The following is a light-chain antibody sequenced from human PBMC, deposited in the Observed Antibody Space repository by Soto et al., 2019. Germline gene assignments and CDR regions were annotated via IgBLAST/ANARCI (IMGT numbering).Light chain of an antibody. V-gene: IGLV2-8*01. J-gene: IGLJ1*01. Sequence: QSALTQPPSASGSPGQSVTISCTGTSGDVGAYNYVSWYQQHPGKAPKLIIYEVGQRPSWVPDRFSASKSGNTASLTISGLQAEDEADYYCSSYTGSNSKVFGTGTKVTVL. CDR2: EVG. CDR3: SSYTGSNSKV. CDR1: SGDVGAYNY.